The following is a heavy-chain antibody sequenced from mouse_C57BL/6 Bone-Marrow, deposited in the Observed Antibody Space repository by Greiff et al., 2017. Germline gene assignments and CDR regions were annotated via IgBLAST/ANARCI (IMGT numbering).Heavy chain of an antibody. Sequence: VQLKESGAELVRPGASVKLSCTASGFNIKDDYMHWVKQRPEQGLEWIGWIDPENGDTDYASNFQGKATIPADTSSNTAYLQLSSLTTEDSAIYYCARGNYRWAWFAYWGQGTRVTVTA. D-gene: IGHD2-1*01. CDR2: IDPENGDT. CDR3: ARGNYRWAWFAY. CDR1: GFNIKDDY. J-gene: IGHJ3*01. V-gene: IGHV14-4*01.